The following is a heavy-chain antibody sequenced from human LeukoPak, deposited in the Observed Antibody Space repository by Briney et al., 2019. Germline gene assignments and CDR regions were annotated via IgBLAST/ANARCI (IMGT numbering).Heavy chain of an antibody. V-gene: IGHV3-23*01. CDR2: ISGSGDTT. CDR3: VKDRVGTWEPIDY. CDR1: GFTFSSCV. D-gene: IGHD1-26*01. J-gene: IGHJ4*02. Sequence: QSGGSLRLSCAASGFTFSSCVMSWVRQAPGKGLEWVSAISGSGDTTYYAESVRGRFTISRDISKNTLYLQMNSLRVEDTAVYYCVKDRVGTWEPIDYWGQGTLVTVSS.